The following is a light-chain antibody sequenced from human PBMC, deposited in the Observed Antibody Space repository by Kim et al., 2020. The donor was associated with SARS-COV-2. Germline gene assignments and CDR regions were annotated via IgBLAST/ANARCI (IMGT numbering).Light chain of an antibody. J-gene: IGLJ3*02. V-gene: IGLV6-57*03. CDR2: ENN. CDR1: RGTIATSY. CDR3: QSYDSTTGV. Sequence: NFMLTQPHSVSESPGKTVTISCTRSRGTIATSYVQWYQQRPASAPASIIYENNERPAGVPDRFSGSIDSSSNSASLTISGLKTEDEADYYCQSYDSTTGVFGRGSELTVL.